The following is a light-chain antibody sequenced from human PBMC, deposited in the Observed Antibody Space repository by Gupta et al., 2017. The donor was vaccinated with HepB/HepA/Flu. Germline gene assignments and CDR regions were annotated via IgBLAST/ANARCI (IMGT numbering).Light chain of an antibody. J-gene: IGLJ2*01. CDR1: SSNIGAGYD. CDR3: QSYDSSLSGSEV. V-gene: IGLV1-40*01. Sequence: SVLTPPPSVFGAPGQTGPISFPGSSSNIGAGYDVHWYQQLPGTAPKLLIYGNSNRPSGVPDRFSGSKSGTSASLAITGLQAEDEADYYCQSYDSSLSGSEVFGGGTKLTVL. CDR2: GNS.